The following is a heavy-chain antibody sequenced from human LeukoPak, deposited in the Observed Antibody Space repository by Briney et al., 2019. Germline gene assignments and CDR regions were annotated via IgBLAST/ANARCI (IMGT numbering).Heavy chain of an antibody. Sequence: GGSPRLSSAAPGFTFSSYAMHWVRAAPGRGLGWVAVISYDGINKYYADSVKGRFTISRDNSKNTLYLQMNSLRAEDTAVYYCARAGIAVAGTSWFDPWGQGTLVTVSS. V-gene: IGHV3-30-3*01. J-gene: IGHJ5*02. D-gene: IGHD6-19*01. CDR2: ISYDGINK. CDR1: GFTFSSYA. CDR3: ARAGIAVAGTSWFDP.